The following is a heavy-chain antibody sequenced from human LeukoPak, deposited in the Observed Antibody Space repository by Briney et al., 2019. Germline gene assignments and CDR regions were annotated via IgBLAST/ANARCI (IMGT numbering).Heavy chain of an antibody. CDR2: IHPSTGNP. D-gene: IGHD3-16*02. CDR3: ARAFQSLGGLSLPDY. J-gene: IGHJ4*02. Sequence: ASVKVSCKASGCSFTNYAMNWVRQAPGQGLEWMGCIHPSTGNPTYAQGFTGRFVFSLDTSVSTTYLQISSLKAEDTAVYFCARAFQSLGGLSLPDYWGQGTLVTVSS. CDR1: GCSFTNYA. V-gene: IGHV7-4-1*02.